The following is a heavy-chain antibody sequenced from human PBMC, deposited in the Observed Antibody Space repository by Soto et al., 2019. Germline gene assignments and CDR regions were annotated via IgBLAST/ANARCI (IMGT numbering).Heavy chain of an antibody. Sequence: PGGSLRLSCAASGFTFSSYEMNWVRQAPGKGLEWVSYISSSGSTIYYADSVKGRFTISRDNAKNSLYLQMNSLRAEDTAVYYCARDGGPVVVPAAGIDYWGQGTLVTVSS. CDR1: GFTFSSYE. CDR2: ISSSGSTI. CDR3: ARDGGPVVVPAAGIDY. D-gene: IGHD2-2*01. V-gene: IGHV3-48*03. J-gene: IGHJ4*02.